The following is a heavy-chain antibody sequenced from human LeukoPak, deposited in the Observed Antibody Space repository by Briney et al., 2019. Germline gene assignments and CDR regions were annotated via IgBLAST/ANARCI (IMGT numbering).Heavy chain of an antibody. D-gene: IGHD3-22*01. J-gene: IGHJ3*02. CDR2: IYYSGST. Sequence: ASQTLSLXCTVSGGSISSGDYYWSWIRQPPGKGLEWIGYIYYSGSTYYNPSLKSRVIISVDTSKNQFSLKLSSVTAADTAVYYCAREVTYYDSSGYYSPAFDIWGQGTMVTVSS. CDR1: GGSISSGDYY. V-gene: IGHV4-30-4*08. CDR3: AREVTYYDSSGYYSPAFDI.